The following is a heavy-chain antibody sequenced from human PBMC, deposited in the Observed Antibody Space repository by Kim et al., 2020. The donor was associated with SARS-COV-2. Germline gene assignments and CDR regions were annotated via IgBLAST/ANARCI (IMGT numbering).Heavy chain of an antibody. CDR1: GFTFTTYS. V-gene: IGHV3-48*02. CDR2: ISRTRNTI. CDR3: ARVADVYDSGSYYFDY. D-gene: IGHD3-10*01. J-gene: IGHJ4*01. Sequence: GGSLRLSCAASGFTFTTYSMNWVRQAPGKGLEWVSYISRTRNTIYYADSVKGRFTISRDNAKNSVYLQMNSLRDEDTAVYYCARVADVYDSGSYYFDYWG.